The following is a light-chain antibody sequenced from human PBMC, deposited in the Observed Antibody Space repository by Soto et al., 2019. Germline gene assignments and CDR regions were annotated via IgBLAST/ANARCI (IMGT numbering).Light chain of an antibody. J-gene: IGLJ1*01. V-gene: IGLV2-14*01. CDR1: SSDVGCYNY. Sequence: QSALTQPASVSGSPGQSITISCTGTSSDVGCYNYVSWYQQHPGKAPKLMIYEVSNRPSGVSNRFSGSKSGNTASLTISGLQAEDEADYYCRSYRSSSTLVFGTGTKVTVL. CDR3: RSYRSSSTLV. CDR2: EVS.